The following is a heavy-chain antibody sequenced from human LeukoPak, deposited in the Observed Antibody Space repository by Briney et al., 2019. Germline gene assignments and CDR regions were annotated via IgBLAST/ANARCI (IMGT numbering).Heavy chain of an antibody. CDR2: ISAYNGNT. Sequence: VASVKVSCKASGYTFTSYGISWVRQAPGQGLEWMGWISAYNGNTNYAQKLQGRVTMTTDTSTSTAYMELRSLRSDDTAVYYCARESTGLAYCGGDCYSSFDYWGQGTLVTVSS. CDR1: GYTFTSYG. J-gene: IGHJ4*02. V-gene: IGHV1-18*01. D-gene: IGHD2-21*02. CDR3: ARESTGLAYCGGDCYSSFDY.